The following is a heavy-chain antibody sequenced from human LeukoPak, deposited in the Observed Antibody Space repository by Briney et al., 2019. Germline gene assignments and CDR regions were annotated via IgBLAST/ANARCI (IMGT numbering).Heavy chain of an antibody. D-gene: IGHD3-9*01. CDR1: GYTFTSYA. CDR2: INAGNGNT. V-gene: IGHV1-3*01. Sequence: GASVKVSCKASGYTFTSYAMHWVRQAPGQMLEWMGWINAGNGNTKYSQKFQGRVTITRDTSASTAYMELSSLRSEDTAVYYCARVHYDILTGYITPDYFAYWGQGTLVTVSS. J-gene: IGHJ4*02. CDR3: ARVHYDILTGYITPDYFAY.